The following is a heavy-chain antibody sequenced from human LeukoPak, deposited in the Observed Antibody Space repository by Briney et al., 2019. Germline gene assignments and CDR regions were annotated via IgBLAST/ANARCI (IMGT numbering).Heavy chain of an antibody. CDR2: INPSGGST. CDR1: GYTLTSNY. D-gene: IGHD2-21*02. J-gene: IGHJ6*03. CDR3: AKGRSDFFAYYYYLDV. Sequence: ASVKVSCKASGYTLTSNYIHWVRPAPGQGLEWMGIINPSGGSTTYAQKFQGRVTMTRDTSTSTVYMELTSLRSEDTAVYYCAKGRSDFFAYYYYLDVWGKGTTVTVSS. V-gene: IGHV1-46*03.